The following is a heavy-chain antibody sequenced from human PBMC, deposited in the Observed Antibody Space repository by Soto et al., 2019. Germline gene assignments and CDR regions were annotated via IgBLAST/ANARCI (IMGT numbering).Heavy chain of an antibody. V-gene: IGHV4-39*01. CDR3: ASWVDTAMGHYYYYYGMDV. Sequence: SETLSLTCTVSGSSISSSSYYWGWLRQPPGKWLEWIGSIYYSGSTYYNPSLKSRVTISVDTSKNQFSLKLSSVTAADTAVYYCASWVDTAMGHYYYYYGMDVWGQGTTVT. CDR1: GSSISSSSYY. D-gene: IGHD5-18*01. J-gene: IGHJ6*02. CDR2: IYYSGST.